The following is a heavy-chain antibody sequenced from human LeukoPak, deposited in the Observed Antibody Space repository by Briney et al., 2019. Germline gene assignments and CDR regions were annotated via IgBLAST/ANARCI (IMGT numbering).Heavy chain of an antibody. V-gene: IGHV3-64*04. J-gene: IGHJ6*02. Sequence: GGSLRLSCAASGFTFSSYSMNWVRQAPGKGLEFVSVINGDGRTTYYADSVKGRFTISRDNAKNSLYLQMSNLRAEDTAVYFCARGGGLDVWGQGATVTVSS. D-gene: IGHD3-16*01. CDR2: INGDGRTT. CDR3: ARGGGLDV. CDR1: GFTFSSYS.